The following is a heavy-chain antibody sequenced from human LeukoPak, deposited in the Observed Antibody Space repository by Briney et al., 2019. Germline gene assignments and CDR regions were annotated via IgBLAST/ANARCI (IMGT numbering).Heavy chain of an antibody. CDR2: IYYSGST. J-gene: IGHJ5*02. CDR1: GGSISSGGYY. V-gene: IGHV4-31*03. D-gene: IGHD1-1*01. CDR3: AMLGTGTFHSFWFDP. Sequence: PSETLSLTCTVSGGSISSGGYYWSWIRQHPGKGLEWIGYIYYSGSTYYNPSLKSRVTISVDTSKNQFSLKLSSVTAADTAVYYCAMLGTGTFHSFWFDPWGQGTLVTVSS.